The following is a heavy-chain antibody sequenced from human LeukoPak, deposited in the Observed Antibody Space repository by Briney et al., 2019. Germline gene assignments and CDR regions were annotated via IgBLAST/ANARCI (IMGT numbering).Heavy chain of an antibody. Sequence: SETLSLTCAVYGGSFSGYYWSWIRQPPGKGLEWIGEINHSGSTYYNPSLKSRVTISVDTSKNQFSLKLSSVTAADTAVYYCARDREYYDIYYMDVWGKGTTVTVSS. D-gene: IGHD3-9*01. CDR2: INHSGST. CDR1: GGSFSGYY. V-gene: IGHV4-34*01. J-gene: IGHJ6*03. CDR3: ARDREYYDIYYMDV.